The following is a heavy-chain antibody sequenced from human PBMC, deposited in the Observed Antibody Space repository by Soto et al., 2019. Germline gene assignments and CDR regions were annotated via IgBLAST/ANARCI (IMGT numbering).Heavy chain of an antibody. CDR3: AKVRDYYDSSGYFGDY. D-gene: IGHD3-22*01. Sequence: GGSLRLSCAASGFTFSSYAMSWVRQAPGKGLEWVSAISGSGGSTYYADSVKGRFTISRDNSKNTLYLQMNSLRAEDTAVYYCAKVRDYYDSSGYFGDYWGQGTLVTVSS. V-gene: IGHV3-23*01. CDR1: GFTFSSYA. J-gene: IGHJ4*02. CDR2: ISGSGGST.